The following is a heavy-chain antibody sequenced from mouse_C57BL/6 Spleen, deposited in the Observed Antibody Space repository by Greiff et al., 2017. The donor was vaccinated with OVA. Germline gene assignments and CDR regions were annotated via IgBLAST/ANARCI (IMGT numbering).Heavy chain of an antibody. CDR1: GYTFTSYG. J-gene: IGHJ4*01. V-gene: IGHV1-81*01. D-gene: IGHD2-3*01. CDR2: IYPRSGNT. CDR3: ARRWVYGGYYTYAMDY. Sequence: QVQLKQSGAELVRPGASVKLSCKASGYTFTSYGISWVKQRPGQGLEWIGEIYPRSGNTYYNEKFKGKATLTADKSSSTAYMELRSLTSEDSAVYFCARRWVYGGYYTYAMDYWGQGTSVTVSS.